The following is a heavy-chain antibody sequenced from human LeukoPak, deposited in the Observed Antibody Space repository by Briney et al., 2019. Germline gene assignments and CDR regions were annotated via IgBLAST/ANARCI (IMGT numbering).Heavy chain of an antibody. CDR3: AREVNGGATYFDY. CDR2: INWNGGST. D-gene: IGHD1-26*01. Sequence: TGGSLRLSCAASGFSFSSYAMSWVRQAPGKGLEWVSGINWNGGSTGYADSVKGRFTISRDNAKNSLYLQMNSLRAEDTALYYCAREVNGGATYFDYWGQGTLVTVSS. CDR1: GFSFSSYA. J-gene: IGHJ4*02. V-gene: IGHV3-20*04.